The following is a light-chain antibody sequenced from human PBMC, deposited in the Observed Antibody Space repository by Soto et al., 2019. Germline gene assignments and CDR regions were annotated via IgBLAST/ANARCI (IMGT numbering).Light chain of an antibody. V-gene: IGLV1-44*01. J-gene: IGLJ2*01. CDR3: EAWDDSRYGAV. CDR1: SYNIGTNT. Sequence: QSVLTQPHSASGTPGQGVTISCSGSSYNIGTNTVNWYKQLPGTAPKLLIYSNDLRPSGVADRFSGSKSGTSASLAISGLQSEDEADYYCEAWDDSRYGAVFGGGTKVTVL. CDR2: SND.